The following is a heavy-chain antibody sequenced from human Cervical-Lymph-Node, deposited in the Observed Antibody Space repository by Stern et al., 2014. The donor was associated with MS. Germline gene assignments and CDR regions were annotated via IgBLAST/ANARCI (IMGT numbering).Heavy chain of an antibody. CDR1: GGSINSGGYY. V-gene: IGHV4-31*03. CDR3: ARGSSFSSSWYDY. Sequence: QLQLQESGPGLVKPSQTLSLTCTVSGGSINSGGYYWSWIRQHPGKGLEWIGYIYYIGNTNYNPPLKSRLTMAADTSKNQFSLKLCSGTAADTAVYYCARGSSFSSSWYDYWGQGTLVPVSS. J-gene: IGHJ4*02. CDR2: IYYIGNT. D-gene: IGHD6-13*01.